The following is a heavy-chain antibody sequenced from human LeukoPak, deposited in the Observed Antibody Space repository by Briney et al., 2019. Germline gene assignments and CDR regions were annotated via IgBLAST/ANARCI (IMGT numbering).Heavy chain of an antibody. V-gene: IGHV4-59*12. J-gene: IGHJ4*02. CDR1: GGSINGYY. CDR2: IYYSGST. CDR3: AREGGPYRPLDY. Sequence: SETLSLTCTVSGGSINGYYWSWIRQPPGKGLEWIGYIYYSGSTKYNPSLKSRVTISIDTSKTQFSLNLNSVTAADTAVYYCAREGGPYRPLDYSGQGTLVTVAS.